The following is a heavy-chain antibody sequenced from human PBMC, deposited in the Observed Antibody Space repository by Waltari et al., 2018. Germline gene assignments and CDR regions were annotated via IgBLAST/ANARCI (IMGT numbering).Heavy chain of an antibody. V-gene: IGHV4-59*08. J-gene: IGHJ6*02. CDR3: ARHYGMVVDYYYYYGLDV. D-gene: IGHD3-3*01. CDR2: MSSCGTT. Sequence: QVLLQESGPGLVKSSETLSLTCSVSVYSISRYYWSWIRQAPGKGLEWIGYMSSCGTTKYNPSLKSRVTISVDTSKSQLLLRLRSVTASDTAVYYCARHYGMVVDYYYYYGLDVWGQGTTVTVS. CDR1: VYSISRYY.